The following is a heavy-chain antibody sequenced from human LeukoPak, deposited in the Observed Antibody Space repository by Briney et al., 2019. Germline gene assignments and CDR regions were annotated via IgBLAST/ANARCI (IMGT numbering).Heavy chain of an antibody. CDR3: ARARIAARVGRGPSNWFDP. J-gene: IGHJ5*02. D-gene: IGHD6-6*01. CDR1: GCTFTSYD. V-gene: IGHV1-8*01. Sequence: ASVKVSCKASGCTFTSYDINWVRQATGQGLEWMGWMNPNSGNTGYAQKFQGRVTMTRNTSISTAYMELSSLRSEDTAVYYCARARIAARVGRGPSNWFDPWGQGTLVTVSS. CDR2: MNPNSGNT.